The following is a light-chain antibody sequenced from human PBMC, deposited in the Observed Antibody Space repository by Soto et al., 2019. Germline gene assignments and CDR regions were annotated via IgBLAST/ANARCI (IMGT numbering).Light chain of an antibody. V-gene: IGLV2-14*03. CDR1: SSDVGGFNY. CDR2: DVF. CDR3: TSWNSTSTYV. J-gene: IGLJ1*01. Sequence: QSVLTQYASVSGSPGQSITISCTGTSSDVGGFNYVSWYQQHPGKAPKLMIYDVFTRPSGVSNRFSGSKSGNTASLTISALQAEDEDDYYCTSWNSTSTYVFGSGTKVTV.